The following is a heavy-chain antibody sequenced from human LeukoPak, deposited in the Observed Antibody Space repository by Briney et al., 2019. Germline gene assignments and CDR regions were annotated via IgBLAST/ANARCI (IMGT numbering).Heavy chain of an antibody. Sequence: GGSLRLSCAAYGFTFSSFSMHWVRQAPGKGLEWVAFIGYYGNNKYDADSVKGRFTISRDNSKNTLYLQMNSLRPEDTAMYYCAKADGGAITGRALDYWGQGTLVTVSS. V-gene: IGHV3-30*02. CDR2: IGYYGNNK. D-gene: IGHD1-26*01. CDR1: GFTFSSFS. J-gene: IGHJ4*02. CDR3: AKADGGAITGRALDY.